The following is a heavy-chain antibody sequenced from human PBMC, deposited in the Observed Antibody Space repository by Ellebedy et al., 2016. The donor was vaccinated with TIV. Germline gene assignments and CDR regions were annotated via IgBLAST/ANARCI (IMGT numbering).Heavy chain of an antibody. CDR1: GGTFSSYA. CDR2: IIPILGIA. J-gene: IGHJ3*02. V-gene: IGHV1-69*04. CDR3: AREYYYGSGSLGLPDVYDAFDI. Sequence: ASVKVSCKASGGTFSSYAISWVRQAPGQGLEWMGRIIPILGIANYAQKFQGRVTITADKSTSTAYMELSSLRSEDTAVYYCAREYYYGSGSLGLPDVYDAFDIWGQGTMVTVSS. D-gene: IGHD3-10*01.